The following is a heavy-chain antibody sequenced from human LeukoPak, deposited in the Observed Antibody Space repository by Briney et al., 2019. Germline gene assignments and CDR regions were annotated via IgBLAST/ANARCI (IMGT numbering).Heavy chain of an antibody. CDR2: INPNSGGT. CDR1: GYTFTGYY. D-gene: IGHD5-18*01. Sequence: ASVKVSCKASGYTFTGYYMHWVRQAPGQGLEWMGWINPNSGGTSYAQKFQGWVTMTRDTSISTAYMELSRLRSDDTAVYYCARAVQASVMDAAMVYFDYWGQGTLVTVSS. J-gene: IGHJ4*02. V-gene: IGHV1-2*04. CDR3: ARAVQASVMDAAMVYFDY.